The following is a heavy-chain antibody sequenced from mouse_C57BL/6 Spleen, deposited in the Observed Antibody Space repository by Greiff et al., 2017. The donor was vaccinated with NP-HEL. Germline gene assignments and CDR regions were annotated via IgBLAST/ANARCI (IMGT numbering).Heavy chain of an antibody. CDR1: GYSITSGYY. CDR2: ISYDGSN. CDR3: ARDEDY. V-gene: IGHV3-6*01. J-gene: IGHJ4*01. Sequence: VQLKESGPGLVKPSQSLSLTCSVTGYSITSGYYWNWIRQFPGNKLEWMGYISYDGSNNYNPSLKNRISITRDTSKNQFFLKLNSVTTEDTATYYCARDEDYWGQGTSVTVSS.